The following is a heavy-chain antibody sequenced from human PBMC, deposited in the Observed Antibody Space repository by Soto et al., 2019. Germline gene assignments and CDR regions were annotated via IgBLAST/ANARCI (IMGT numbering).Heavy chain of an antibody. CDR3: ARVRASWSKHPDL. CDR1: GGSISGYY. V-gene: IGHV4-59*01. D-gene: IGHD6-13*01. CDR2: IYYAGST. J-gene: IGHJ4*02. Sequence: SETLSLTCTVSGGSISGYYWSWTRQSPGKGLEWIGHIYYAGSTDYNPPLKNRVTISADTSKNQFSLKLISVTAADTAVYFFARVRASWSKHPDLWGQRTLVTGSS.